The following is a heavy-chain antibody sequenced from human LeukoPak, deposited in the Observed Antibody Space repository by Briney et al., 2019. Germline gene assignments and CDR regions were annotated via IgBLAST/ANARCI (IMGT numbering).Heavy chain of an antibody. D-gene: IGHD3-10*01. J-gene: IGHJ6*02. CDR3: AKLRIRGVFYYYGMDV. Sequence: SETLSLTCAVYGGSFSGYYWSWIRQPPGKGLEWIGEINHSGSTNYNPSLESRVTISVDTSKNQFSLKLSSVTAADTAVYYCAKLRIRGVFYYYGMDVWGQGTTVTVSS. CDR1: GGSFSGYY. V-gene: IGHV4-34*01. CDR2: INHSGST.